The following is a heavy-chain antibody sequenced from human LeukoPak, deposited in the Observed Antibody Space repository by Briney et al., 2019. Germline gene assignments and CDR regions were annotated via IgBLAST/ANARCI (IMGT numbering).Heavy chain of an antibody. V-gene: IGHV3-49*03. CDR2: IRSKAYGGTT. D-gene: IGHD3-3*01. CDR3: TSYLYDFWSGDNWFDP. CDR1: GFTFCDYA. J-gene: IGHJ5*02. Sequence: GGSLRLSCTASGFTFCDYAMSWFRQAPGKGLEGVGFIRSKAYGGTTEYAASVKGRFTISRDDSKSIAYLQMNSLKTEDTAVYYCTSYLYDFWSGDNWFDPWGQGTLVTVSS.